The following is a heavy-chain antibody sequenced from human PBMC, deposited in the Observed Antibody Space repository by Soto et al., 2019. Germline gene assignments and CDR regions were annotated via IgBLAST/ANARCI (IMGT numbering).Heavy chain of an antibody. D-gene: IGHD5-12*01. CDR3: AKLRRDATVFDY. J-gene: IGHJ4*02. Sequence: PGGSLRLSCAPSGFPFSNYWMSLVRQSPGQGLEWVASIKQDGSVKHYVDSVKGRFTISRDNAEKSLHLQMNSLRAEDTAVYYCAKLRRDATVFDYWCQGPRFTVSS. V-gene: IGHV3-7*03. CDR2: IKQDGSVK. CDR1: GFPFSNYW.